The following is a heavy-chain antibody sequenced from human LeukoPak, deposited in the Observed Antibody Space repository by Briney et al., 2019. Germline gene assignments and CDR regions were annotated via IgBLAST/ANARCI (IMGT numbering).Heavy chain of an antibody. CDR1: GFTFSSYG. J-gene: IGHJ6*02. V-gene: IGHV3-33*01. CDR3: AREDYGDYYYGMDV. Sequence: GRSLRLSCAASGFTFSSYGMHWVRQAPGKGLEWVAVIWYDGSNKYYADSVKGRFTISRDNSKNTLYLQMNSLRAEDTAVYYCAREDYGDYYYGMDVWGQGTTVTVSS. D-gene: IGHD4-17*01. CDR2: IWYDGSNK.